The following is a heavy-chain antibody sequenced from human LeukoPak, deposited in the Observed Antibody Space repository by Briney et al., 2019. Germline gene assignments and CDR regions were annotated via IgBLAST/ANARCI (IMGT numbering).Heavy chain of an antibody. Sequence: SETLSLTCTVSGGSISSYYWSWIRQPPGKGLEWIGYIYYSGSTNYNPSLKSRVTLSVDTSKNQFSLKLSSVTAADTAVYYCAGVFRSGNNYYYYGMDVWGQGTTVTVSS. CDR2: IYYSGST. CDR3: AGVFRSGNNYYYYGMDV. V-gene: IGHV4-59*01. D-gene: IGHD3-3*01. J-gene: IGHJ6*02. CDR1: GGSISSYY.